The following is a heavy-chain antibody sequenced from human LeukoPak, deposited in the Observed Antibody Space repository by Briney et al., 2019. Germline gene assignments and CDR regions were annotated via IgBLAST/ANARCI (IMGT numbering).Heavy chain of an antibody. J-gene: IGHJ4*02. CDR3: ARGMAVAGNGFDY. CDR1: GFTVSSNY. D-gene: IGHD6-19*01. Sequence: GRSLRLSCAASGFTVSSNYMSWVRQAPGKGLEWVSVIYSGVRTYLEDSVKGRFTISRNNSKTTLYLQMNSLRAEDTAVYYCARGMAVAGNGFDYWGQGTLVTVSS. CDR2: IYSGVRT. V-gene: IGHV3-53*01.